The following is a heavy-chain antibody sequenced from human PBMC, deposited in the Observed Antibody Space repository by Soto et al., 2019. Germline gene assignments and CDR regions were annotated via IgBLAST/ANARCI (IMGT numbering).Heavy chain of an antibody. CDR3: ARERRMYSSSWLYYYGMDV. J-gene: IGHJ6*02. CDR1: GFTFSDYY. V-gene: IGHV3-11*01. Sequence: GGSLRLSCAASGFTFSDYYMSWIRQAPGKGLEWVSHISSSGSTIYYADSVKGRFTISRDNAKNSLYLQMNSLRAEDTAVYYCARERRMYSSSWLYYYGMDVWGQGTTVTVSS. D-gene: IGHD6-6*01. CDR2: ISSSGSTI.